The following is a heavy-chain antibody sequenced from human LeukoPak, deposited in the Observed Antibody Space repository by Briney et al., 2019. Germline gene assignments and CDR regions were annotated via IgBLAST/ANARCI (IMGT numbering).Heavy chain of an antibody. J-gene: IGHJ6*04. CDR1: GFTFSSYS. CDR3: AELGITMIGGV. D-gene: IGHD3-10*02. Sequence: GGSLRLSCAASGFTFSSYSMNWVRQTPGKGLECISYISSSGSTIYYADSVKGRFTISRDNAKNSLYLQMNSLRAEDTAVYYCAELGITMIGGVWGKGTTVTISS. CDR2: ISSSGSTI. V-gene: IGHV3-48*04.